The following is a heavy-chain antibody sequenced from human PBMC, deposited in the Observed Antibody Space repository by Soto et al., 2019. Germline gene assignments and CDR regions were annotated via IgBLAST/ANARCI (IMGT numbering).Heavy chain of an antibody. V-gene: IGHV3-9*01. CDR1: GFTFDDYA. CDR2: ISWNSGSI. D-gene: IGHD3-3*01. J-gene: IGHJ1*01. CDR3: AKGSIYDFWSGYKLDEYFHH. Sequence: GGSLRLSCAASGFTFDDYAMHWVRQAPGKGLEWVSGISWNSGSIGYADSVKGRFTISRDNAKNSLYLQMNSLRAEDTALYYCAKGSIYDFWSGYKLDEYFHHWGQGTLVTVSS.